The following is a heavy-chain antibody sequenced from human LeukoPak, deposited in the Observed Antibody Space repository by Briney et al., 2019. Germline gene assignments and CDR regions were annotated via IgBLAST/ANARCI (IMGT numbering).Heavy chain of an antibody. D-gene: IGHD2-21*02. Sequence: SETLSLTCTVSGGSISSYYWSWIRQPPGKGLEWIGYIYYSGSTNYNPSLKSRVTISVDTSKNQFSLKLSSVTAADTAVYYCARFSCGGDCYSFDPWGQGTLVTVPS. CDR3: ARFSCGGDCYSFDP. V-gene: IGHV4-59*08. CDR1: GGSISSYY. CDR2: IYYSGST. J-gene: IGHJ5*02.